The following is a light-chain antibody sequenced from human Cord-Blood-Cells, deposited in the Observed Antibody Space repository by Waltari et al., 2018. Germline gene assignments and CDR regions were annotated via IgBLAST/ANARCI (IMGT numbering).Light chain of an antibody. CDR1: SSDVGGYTY. V-gene: IGLV2-11*01. J-gene: IGLJ1*01. CDR2: DVS. CDR3: CSYAGSYTYV. Sequence: QSALTQPRSVSGSPGSSVTISCTGTSSDVGGYTYVPWYQQHPGKAPKLMIYDVSKRPSGVPDRFSGSKSGNTASLTISGLQAEDEADYYCCSYAGSYTYVFGTGTKVTVL.